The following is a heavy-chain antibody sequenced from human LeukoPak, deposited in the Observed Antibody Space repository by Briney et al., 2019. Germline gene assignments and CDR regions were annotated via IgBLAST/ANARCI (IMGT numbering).Heavy chain of an antibody. J-gene: IGHJ4*02. D-gene: IGHD4-17*01. CDR3: AKVGDYGDYALDY. CDR1: GFTFSGYW. V-gene: IGHV3-74*01. Sequence: PGGSLRLSCAASGFTFSGYWLHWVRQPPGKGLVWVSHINTDGSSTTYADSVKGRFTISRDNSKNTLYLQMNSLRAEDTAVYYCAKVGDYGDYALDYWGQGTLVTVSS. CDR2: INTDGSST.